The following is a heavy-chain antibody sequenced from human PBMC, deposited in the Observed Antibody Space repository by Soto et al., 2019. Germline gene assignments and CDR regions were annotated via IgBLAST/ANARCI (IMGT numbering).Heavy chain of an antibody. V-gene: IGHV3-33*01. D-gene: IGHD6-13*01. CDR1: GFTFSRYG. CDR3: ARSHSSSWDYYGMDV. J-gene: IGHJ6*02. Sequence: QVQLVESGGGVVQPGRSLRLSCAASGFTFSRYGMHWVRQAPGKGLEWVAVIWYDGSNKYYADSVKGRFTISRDNSKNTLYLQMNSLRAEDTAVYYCARSHSSSWDYYGMDVWGQGTTVTVSS. CDR2: IWYDGSNK.